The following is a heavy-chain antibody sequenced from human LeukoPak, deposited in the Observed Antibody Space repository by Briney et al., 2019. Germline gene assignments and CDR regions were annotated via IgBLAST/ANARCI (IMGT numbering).Heavy chain of an antibody. V-gene: IGHV1-69*13. J-gene: IGHJ4*02. CDR2: IIPIFGTA. CDR3: ARVPQRWIIDY. Sequence: GASVKVSCKASGYAFTGYYVHWVRQAPGQGLEWMGGIIPIFGTANYAQKFQGRVTITADESTSTAYMELSSLRSEDTAVYYCARVPQRWIIDYWGQGTLVTVSS. CDR1: GYAFTGYY. D-gene: IGHD4-23*01.